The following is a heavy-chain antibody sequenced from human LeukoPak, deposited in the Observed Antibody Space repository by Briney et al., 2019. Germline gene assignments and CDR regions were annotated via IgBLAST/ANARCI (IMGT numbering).Heavy chain of an antibody. Sequence: SGGSLRLSCAASGFTFSNAWMSWVRQAPGKGLEWVANIKQGGSEKYYVDSVKGRFTISRDNAKNSLYLQMNSLRAEDTAVYYCARDKTGGFDYWGQGTLVTVSS. CDR1: GFTFSNAW. D-gene: IGHD1-1*01. V-gene: IGHV3-7*01. CDR3: ARDKTGGFDY. J-gene: IGHJ4*02. CDR2: IKQGGSEK.